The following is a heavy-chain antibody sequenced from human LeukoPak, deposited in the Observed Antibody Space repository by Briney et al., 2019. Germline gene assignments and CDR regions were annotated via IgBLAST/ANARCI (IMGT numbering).Heavy chain of an antibody. J-gene: IGHJ3*02. Sequence: GGSLRLFCAASGFTFSDYYMSWIRQAPGKGLEWVSYISSSSSYTNYADSVKGRFTISRDNAKNSLYLQMNSLRAEDTAVYYCASLFVGPSEAQLRYAFDIWGQGTMVTVSS. D-gene: IGHD3-3*01. V-gene: IGHV3-11*03. CDR1: GFTFSDYY. CDR2: ISSSSSYT. CDR3: ASLFVGPSEAQLRYAFDI.